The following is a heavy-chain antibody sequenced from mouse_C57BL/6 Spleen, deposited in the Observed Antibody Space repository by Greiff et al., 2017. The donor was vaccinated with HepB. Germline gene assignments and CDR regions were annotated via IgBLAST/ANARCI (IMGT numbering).Heavy chain of an antibody. CDR2: INPNNGGT. Sequence: EVQLQQSGPELVKPGASVKIPCKASGYTFTDYNMDWVKQSHGKSLEWIGDINPNNGGTIYNQKFKGKATLTVDKSSSPAYMELRSLTSEDTAVYYCARSYSNYGGYFDVWGTGTTVTVSS. CDR3: ARSYSNYGGYFDV. CDR1: GYTFTDYN. V-gene: IGHV1-18*01. J-gene: IGHJ1*03. D-gene: IGHD2-5*01.